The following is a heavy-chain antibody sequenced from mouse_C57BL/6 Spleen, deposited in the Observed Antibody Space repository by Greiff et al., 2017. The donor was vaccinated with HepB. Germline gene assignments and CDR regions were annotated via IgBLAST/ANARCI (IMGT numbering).Heavy chain of an antibody. CDR2: ISSGSSTI. CDR3: ARGDSNPYYYAMDY. J-gene: IGHJ4*01. V-gene: IGHV5-17*01. CDR1: GFTFSDYG. D-gene: IGHD2-5*01. Sequence: EVQLVESGGGLVKPGGSLKLSCAASGFTFSDYGMHWVRQAPEKGLEWVAYISSGSSTIYYADTVKGRFTISRDNAKNTLFLQMTSLRSEDTAMYYCARGDSNPYYYAMDYWGQGTSVTVSS.